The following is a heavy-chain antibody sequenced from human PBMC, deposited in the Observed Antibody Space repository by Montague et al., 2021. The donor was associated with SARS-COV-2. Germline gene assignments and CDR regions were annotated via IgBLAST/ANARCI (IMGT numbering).Heavy chain of an antibody. D-gene: IGHD3-10*01. CDR2: INHSGGT. CDR3: SRPGLGSWALDA. Sequence: SETLSLTCAVYGGSFSGYYWSWIRQPPGKGLEWIGEINHSGGTKYNPSLKSRVSMSVDKSWNQFSLRLTSLTAADTAVYYCSRPGLGSWALDAWGQGTSVTVSS. V-gene: IGHV4-34*01. CDR1: GGSFSGYY. J-gene: IGHJ5*02.